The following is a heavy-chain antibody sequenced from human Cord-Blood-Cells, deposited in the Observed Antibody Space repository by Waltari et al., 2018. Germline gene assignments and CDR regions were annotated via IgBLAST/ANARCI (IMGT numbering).Heavy chain of an antibody. Sequence: QVQLVQSGAEVKKPGASVKVSCKASGYTFTRYYMQWLRQAPGQGLEWMGIINPSGGSTSYAQKFQGRVTMTRDTSTSTVYMELSSLRSEDTAVYYCARSRDGYNFDYWGQGTLVTVSS. D-gene: IGHD5-12*01. J-gene: IGHJ4*02. CDR1: GYTFTRYY. CDR3: ARSRDGYNFDY. V-gene: IGHV1-46*01. CDR2: INPSGGST.